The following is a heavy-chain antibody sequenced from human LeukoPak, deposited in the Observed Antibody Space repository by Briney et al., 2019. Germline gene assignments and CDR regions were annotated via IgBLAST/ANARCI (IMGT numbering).Heavy chain of an antibody. Sequence: GGSLRLSCTASGFTFDNYAMIWVRQASGKGLEWVSVISGSGDGTDSADSVRGRFTISRDNSKNTLYLEMSSLRAEDTAVYYCAKTRPLDSSSWSHGDYWGQGTLVTVSS. CDR1: GFTFDNYA. V-gene: IGHV3-23*01. CDR2: ISGSGDGT. J-gene: IGHJ4*02. D-gene: IGHD6-13*01. CDR3: AKTRPLDSSSWSHGDY.